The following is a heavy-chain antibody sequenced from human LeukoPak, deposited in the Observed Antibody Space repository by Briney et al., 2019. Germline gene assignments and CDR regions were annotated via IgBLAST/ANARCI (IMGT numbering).Heavy chain of an antibody. Sequence: ASVKVSCKASGYTFTTYDINWVRQATGQGLEWMAWMNPNSGNTGYAQKFQGRVTMTRDTSISTAYMELSRLRSDDTAVYYCARITITMVRGVINDYWGQGTLVTVSS. CDR3: ARITITMVRGVINDY. CDR2: MNPNSGNT. D-gene: IGHD3-10*01. V-gene: IGHV1-8*01. J-gene: IGHJ4*02. CDR1: GYTFTTYD.